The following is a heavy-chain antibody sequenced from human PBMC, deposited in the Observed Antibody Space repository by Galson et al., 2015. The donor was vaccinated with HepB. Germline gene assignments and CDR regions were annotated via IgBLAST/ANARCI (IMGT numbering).Heavy chain of an antibody. CDR1: GLTLSENS. J-gene: IGHJ3*02. CDR2: IHSGGST. V-gene: IGHV3-53*01. Sequence: SLRLSCAASGLTLSENSMHWVRQAPGKGLEWVSIIHSGGSTSYADFVKGRFTISRDNRQNMLYLQMNSLRVEDTATYYCAREDYYGGTSGRAFDIWGQGIMVTVSS. CDR3: AREDYYGGTSGRAFDI. D-gene: IGHD4-23*01.